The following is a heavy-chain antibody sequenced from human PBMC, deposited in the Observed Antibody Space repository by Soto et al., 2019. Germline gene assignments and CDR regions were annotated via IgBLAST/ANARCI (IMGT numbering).Heavy chain of an antibody. CDR1: GYSFTSYW. Sequence: PGESLKISCKGSGYSFTSYWISWVRQMPGKGLEWMGRIDPSDSYTNYSPSFQGHVTISADKSISTAYLQWSSLKASDTAMYYCARTGRYSSSWHRGWFDPWGQGTLVTVSS. CDR2: IDPSDSYT. J-gene: IGHJ5*02. D-gene: IGHD6-13*01. CDR3: ARTGRYSSSWHRGWFDP. V-gene: IGHV5-10-1*01.